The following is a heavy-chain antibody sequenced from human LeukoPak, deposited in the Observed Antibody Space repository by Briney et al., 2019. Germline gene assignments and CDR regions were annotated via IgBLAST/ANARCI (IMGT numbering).Heavy chain of an antibody. CDR1: EFTFSNYA. D-gene: IGHD3-22*01. CDR3: AKKDYYDSSGYAPLFDY. Sequence: GGSLRLSCPASEFTFSNYAMAWVRQAPGEGLEWVSGISGNGGKIYYADSVKGRFTISRDNSKNTLYLQMNSLRGEDTAVYFCAKKDYYDSSGYAPLFDYWGQGTLVTVSP. V-gene: IGHV3-23*01. CDR2: ISGNGGKI. J-gene: IGHJ4*02.